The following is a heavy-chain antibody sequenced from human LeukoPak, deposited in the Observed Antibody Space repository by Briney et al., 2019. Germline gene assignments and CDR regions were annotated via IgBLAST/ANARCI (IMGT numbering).Heavy chain of an antibody. V-gene: IGHV1-2*02. CDR2: INPNSGVT. CDR1: GYSLTGYY. J-gene: IGHJ4*02. CDR3: AKVGHPTDIVLVPAAHSDLGTFDH. Sequence: GASVWVSCKASGYSLTGYYLHWVRQAPGQGLEWMGWINPNSGVTNYAQKFQGRVSMTRDTSISTAYMDLSRLNFDDTAVYYCAKVGHPTDIVLVPAAHSDLGTFDHWGQGTLVTVSS. D-gene: IGHD2-8*02.